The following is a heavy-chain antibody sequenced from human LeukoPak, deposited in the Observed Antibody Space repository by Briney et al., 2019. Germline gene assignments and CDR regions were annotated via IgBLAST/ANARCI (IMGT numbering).Heavy chain of an antibody. CDR2: ISYDGNNK. V-gene: IGHV3-30*18. J-gene: IGHJ4*02. Sequence: GGSLRLSCAASGFIFNNFGMHWVRQAPGKGLEWVAIISYDGNNKYYPDSVKGRFTIFRDNSKNTLYLQMNSLRAEDTAVYYCAKGDASYYDSSAYWKVDSWGQGSLVTVSS. CDR1: GFIFNNFG. CDR3: AKGDASYYDSSAYWKVDS. D-gene: IGHD3-22*01.